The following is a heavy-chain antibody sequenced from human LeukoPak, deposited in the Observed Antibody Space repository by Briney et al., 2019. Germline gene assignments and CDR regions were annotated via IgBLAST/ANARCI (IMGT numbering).Heavy chain of an antibody. D-gene: IGHD1-7*01. J-gene: IGHJ4*02. CDR2: IIPILGIA. V-gene: IGHV1-69*02. CDR1: GGTFSSYT. CDR3: ARGARGELHSDY. Sequence: SVKVSCKASGGTFSSYTISWVRQAPGQGLEWMGRIIPILGIANYAQKFQGRVTITADKSTSTAYMELSSLRSEDTAVYYCARGARGELHSDYWGQGTLVTVSS.